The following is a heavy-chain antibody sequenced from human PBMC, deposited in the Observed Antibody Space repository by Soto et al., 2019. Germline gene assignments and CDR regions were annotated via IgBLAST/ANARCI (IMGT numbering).Heavy chain of an antibody. D-gene: IGHD3-22*01. Sequence: QVQLVQSGAEVKKPGASVKVSCKASGYTFTSYGISWVRQAPGQGLEWMGWISAYNGNTNYAQKLQGRVTLTTDTSTSTAYMELRSLRSDDTAVYYCARDGPPITMIVVVKGFVGFDYWGQGTLVTVSS. V-gene: IGHV1-18*01. CDR3: ARDGPPITMIVVVKGFVGFDY. CDR1: GYTFTSYG. CDR2: ISAYNGNT. J-gene: IGHJ4*02.